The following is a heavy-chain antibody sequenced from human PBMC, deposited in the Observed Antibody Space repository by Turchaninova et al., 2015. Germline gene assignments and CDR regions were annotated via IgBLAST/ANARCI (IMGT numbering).Heavy chain of an antibody. Sequence: QVTLRESGPALVKPTQTLTLTCTFSGFSLSTSGMCVGWIRQPPGKALEWLALIDWDDVKSYSTSLKTRPTLPKDTTKNQVVLTMTNMDPVDTATDYCARIRGGYDSAGFDYWGQGTLVTVSS. CDR3: ARIRGGYDSAGFDY. D-gene: IGHD5-12*01. V-gene: IGHV2-70*01. CDR1: GFSLSTSGMC. CDR2: IDWDDVK. J-gene: IGHJ4*02.